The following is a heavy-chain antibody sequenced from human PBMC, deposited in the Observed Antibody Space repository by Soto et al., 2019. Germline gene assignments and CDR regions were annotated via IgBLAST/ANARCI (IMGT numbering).Heavy chain of an antibody. V-gene: IGHV4-39*01. Sequence: QLQLQESGPGLVKPSETLSLTCTVSGGSISSSSYYWGWIRQPPGKGLEWIGSIYYSGSTYYNPSLKSRVTISVDTSKNQFSLKLSSVTAADTAVYYCARHGPRDGYRKYYFDYWGQGTLVTVSS. CDR2: IYYSGST. CDR1: GGSISSSSYY. J-gene: IGHJ4*02. CDR3: ARHGPRDGYRKYYFDY. D-gene: IGHD5-12*01.